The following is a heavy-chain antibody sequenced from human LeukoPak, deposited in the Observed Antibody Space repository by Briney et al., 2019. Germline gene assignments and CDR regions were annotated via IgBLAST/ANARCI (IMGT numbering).Heavy chain of an antibody. CDR2: ISAYNGNT. CDR1: GYTFTSYG. Sequence: GAPVKVSCKASGYTFTSYGISWVRQAPGQGLEWMGWISAYNGNTNYAQKLQGRVTMTTDTSTSTAYMELRSLRSDDTAVYYCARDHDYSNPAEHFDDWGQRTLVTVSS. V-gene: IGHV1-18*01. D-gene: IGHD4-11*01. J-gene: IGHJ4*02. CDR3: ARDHDYSNPAEHFDD.